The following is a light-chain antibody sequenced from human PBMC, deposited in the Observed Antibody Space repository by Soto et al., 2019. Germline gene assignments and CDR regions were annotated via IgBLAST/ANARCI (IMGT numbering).Light chain of an antibody. Sequence: DIQLTQSPSTLSASVGDRVTLTCRASQSLNTRLAWYQQRPGKAPKLLIYDASTLESGVPSRFSGSGSGTDFTLTISSLQPDDFATYYCQQYNSYSPLAFGGGTKVDIK. CDR1: QSLNTR. CDR2: DAS. J-gene: IGKJ4*01. CDR3: QQYNSYSPLA. V-gene: IGKV1-5*01.